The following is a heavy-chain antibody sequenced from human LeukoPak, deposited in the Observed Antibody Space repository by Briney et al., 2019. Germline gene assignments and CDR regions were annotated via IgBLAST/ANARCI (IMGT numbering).Heavy chain of an antibody. D-gene: IGHD5-12*01. V-gene: IGHV4-59*01. CDR1: GGSISTYY. J-gene: IGHJ4*02. CDR3: ARAPQAGYGDY. Sequence: PSETLSLTCIVSGGSISTYYWSWIRQPPGKGLEWIGYIYYSGSTNYNPSLKSRVTIPVDTSKNQFSLKLSSVTAADTAVYYCARAPQAGYGDYWGQGTLVTVSS. CDR2: IYYSGST.